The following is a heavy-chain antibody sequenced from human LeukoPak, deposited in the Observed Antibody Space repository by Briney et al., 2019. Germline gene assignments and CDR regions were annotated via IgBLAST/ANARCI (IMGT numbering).Heavy chain of an antibody. J-gene: IGHJ6*02. CDR1: GGTFSSYA. CDR2: MNPNSGNT. D-gene: IGHD6-19*01. Sequence: GASVKVSCKASGGTFSSYAISWVRQATGQGLEWMGWMNPNSGNTGYAQKFQGRVTMTRNTSISTAYMELSSLRSEDTAVYYCARGASSGWYYYYYCGMDVWGQGTTVTVSS. V-gene: IGHV1-8*02. CDR3: ARGASSGWYYYYYCGMDV.